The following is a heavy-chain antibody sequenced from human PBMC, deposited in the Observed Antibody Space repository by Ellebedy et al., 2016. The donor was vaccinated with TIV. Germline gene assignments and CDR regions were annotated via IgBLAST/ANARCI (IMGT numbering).Heavy chain of an antibody. CDR1: GFTFSNYF. Sequence: PGGSLRLSCAASGFTFSNYFMSWVRQAPGKGLEWLAYISPDDFNIKYGDSVKGRITISRDNAKRSLFLQMNSLRVDDTAVYYCVTWGQSYGRWGQGSLVTISS. V-gene: IGHV3-11*01. CDR2: ISPDDFNI. D-gene: IGHD3-16*01. CDR3: VTWGQSYGR. J-gene: IGHJ4*02.